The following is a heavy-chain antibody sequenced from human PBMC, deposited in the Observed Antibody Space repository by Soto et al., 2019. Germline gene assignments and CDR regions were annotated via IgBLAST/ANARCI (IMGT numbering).Heavy chain of an antibody. CDR2: ISAYNGNT. CDR1: GYTFTNYG. V-gene: IGHV1-18*01. D-gene: IGHD2-15*01. J-gene: IGHJ4*02. Sequence: ASVKVSCKASGYTFTNYGITWVRQAPGQGLEWMGWISAYNGNTHYTQRLQGRVTMTTDTSTSTAYMELRGLRYEDTAVYYCARDKGYCSDTSCPDFDYWGQGTLVTVSS. CDR3: ARDKGYCSDTSCPDFDY.